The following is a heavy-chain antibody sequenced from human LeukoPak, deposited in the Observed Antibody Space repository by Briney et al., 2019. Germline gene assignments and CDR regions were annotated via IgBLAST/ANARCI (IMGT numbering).Heavy chain of an antibody. J-gene: IGHJ4*02. V-gene: IGHV3-15*01. Sequence: GGSLRLSCVASGFTFSSYWMHWVRQDPRKGLEWVGRIKSKTDGGTTDYAAPVKGRFTISRDDSKNTLYLQMNSLKTEDTAVYYCTTDKPYGDYVGYWGQGTLVTVSS. CDR3: TTDKPYGDYVGY. CDR2: IKSKTDGGTT. CDR1: GFTFSSYW. D-gene: IGHD4-17*01.